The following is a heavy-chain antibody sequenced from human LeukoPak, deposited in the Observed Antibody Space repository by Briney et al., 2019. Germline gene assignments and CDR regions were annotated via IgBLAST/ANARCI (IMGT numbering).Heavy chain of an antibody. J-gene: IGHJ6*03. CDR3: ARVLRYCSGGNCYSGGLGYMDV. CDR1: GFTFSSYE. Sequence: GGSLRLSCAASGFTFSSYEMYWVRQAPGKGLEWVAVISYDGSNKHYADSVKGRFTISRDNSKNTLYLQMNSLRAEDTAVYYCARVLRYCSGGNCYSGGLGYMDVWGKGTTVTISS. CDR2: ISYDGSNK. V-gene: IGHV3-30*04. D-gene: IGHD2-15*01.